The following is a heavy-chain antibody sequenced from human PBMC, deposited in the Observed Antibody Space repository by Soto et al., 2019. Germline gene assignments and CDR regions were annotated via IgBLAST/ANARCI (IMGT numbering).Heavy chain of an antibody. CDR2: ISYSGSA. V-gene: IGHV4-30-4*01. Sequence: SETLSLTCTVSGGSISSGNYYWSWIRQPPGKGLEWIGFISYSGSAYYNPSLKSRVTISVDTSKNQFSLKLSSVTAADTAGYYCARRYGSAIDYWGQGTLVTVSS. J-gene: IGHJ4*02. CDR1: GGSISSGNYY. D-gene: IGHD1-26*01. CDR3: ARRYGSAIDY.